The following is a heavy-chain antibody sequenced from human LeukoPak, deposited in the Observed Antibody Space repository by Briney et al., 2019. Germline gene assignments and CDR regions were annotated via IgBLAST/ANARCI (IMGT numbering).Heavy chain of an antibody. D-gene: IGHD6-13*01. Sequence: SETLSLTCTVSGGSISSYYWSWIRQPPGKGLEWIWYIYNSGSTNYNPSLKSRVTISVDTSKNQFSLKLSSVTAADTAVYYCASAQQLVLRFDYWGQGTLVTVSS. J-gene: IGHJ4*02. CDR3: ASAQQLVLRFDY. CDR2: IYNSGST. V-gene: IGHV4-59*08. CDR1: GGSISSYY.